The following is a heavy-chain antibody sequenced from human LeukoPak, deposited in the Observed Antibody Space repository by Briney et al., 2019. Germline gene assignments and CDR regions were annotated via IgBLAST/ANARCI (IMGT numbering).Heavy chain of an antibody. D-gene: IGHD6-19*01. J-gene: IGHJ4*02. CDR3: AKDRPSQWYGMASGWPY. V-gene: IGHV3-21*04. CDR1: GFTFSSYS. Sequence: GGSLRLSCAASGFTFSSYSMNWVRQAPGKGLEWVSSISSSSSYIYYADSVKGRFTISRDNSKNTLYLQMNSLRAEDTAVYYCAKDRPSQWYGMASGWPYWGQGTLVTVSS. CDR2: ISSSSSYI.